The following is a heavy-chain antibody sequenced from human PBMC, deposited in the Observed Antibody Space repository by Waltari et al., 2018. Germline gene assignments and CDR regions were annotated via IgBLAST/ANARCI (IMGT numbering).Heavy chain of an antibody. D-gene: IGHD2-2*01. Sequence: QVQLVQSGAEVKKPGASVKVSCKASGYTFTSYAMHWVRQAPGQRLEGMGWINAGNGNTKYSQKFQGRVTITRDTSASTAYMELSSLRSEDTAVYYCARARRYCSSTSCPDRWFDPWGQGTLVTVSS. J-gene: IGHJ5*02. CDR3: ARARRYCSSTSCPDRWFDP. CDR2: INAGNGNT. V-gene: IGHV1-3*01. CDR1: GYTFTSYA.